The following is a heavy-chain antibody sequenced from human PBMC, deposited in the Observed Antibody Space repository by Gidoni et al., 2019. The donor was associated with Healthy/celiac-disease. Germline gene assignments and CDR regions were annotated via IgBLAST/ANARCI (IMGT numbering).Heavy chain of an antibody. Sequence: QVQLVQSGAEVTKPGSSVKVSCKASGGTFSRYAISWVRQAPGQGLELMGGIIPICGKANYAQKFQGRVTITADKSTSTAYMELSSLRSEDTAVYYCAARSSQYSSSWYGGMDVWGQGTTVTVSS. CDR3: AARSSQYSSSWYGGMDV. CDR2: IIPICGKA. CDR1: GGTFSRYA. J-gene: IGHJ6*02. D-gene: IGHD6-13*01. V-gene: IGHV1-69*06.